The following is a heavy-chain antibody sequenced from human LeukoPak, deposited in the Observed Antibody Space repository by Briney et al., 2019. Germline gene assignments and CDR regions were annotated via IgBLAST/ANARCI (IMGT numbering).Heavy chain of an antibody. CDR2: IKQDGSEK. CDR1: GFTFSSYW. CDR3: ARDLRYCSGGSCYPWGAFDI. D-gene: IGHD2-15*01. V-gene: IGHV3-7*03. J-gene: IGHJ3*02. Sequence: PGGSLRLSCAASGFTFSSYWMSWVRQAPGKGLEWVANIKQDGSEKYYVDSVKGRFTISRDNAKNSLYLQMNSLRAEDTAVYYCARDLRYCSGGSCYPWGAFDIWGQGTMVTVSS.